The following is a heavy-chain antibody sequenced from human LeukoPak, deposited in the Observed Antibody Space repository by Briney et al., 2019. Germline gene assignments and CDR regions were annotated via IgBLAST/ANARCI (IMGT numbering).Heavy chain of an antibody. CDR3: AGPGESTPDDAFDI. J-gene: IGHJ3*02. V-gene: IGHV1-69*13. CDR2: IIPIFGTA. D-gene: IGHD7-27*01. Sequence: SVKVSCKASGGTFSSFAVSWVRQAPGQGLEWMGGIIPIFGTASYAQKFQGRVTITADESTSTAYMELSSLRSEDTAVYYCAGPGESTPDDAFDIWGQGTMVTVSS. CDR1: GGTFSSFA.